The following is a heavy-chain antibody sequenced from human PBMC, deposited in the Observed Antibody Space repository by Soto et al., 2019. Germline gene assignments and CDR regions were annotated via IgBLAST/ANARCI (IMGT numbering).Heavy chain of an antibody. CDR2: IWYDGSNK. CDR3: ARDGSMVATGYYYGMDV. V-gene: IGHV3-33*01. Sequence: PXESLLLSCAASGFTFSSYGMHWVRQAPGKGLEWVAVIWYDGSNKYYADSVKGRFTISRDNSKNTLYLQMNSLRAEDTAVYYCARDGSMVATGYYYGMDVWGQGTTVTVSS. J-gene: IGHJ6*02. CDR1: GFTFSSYG. D-gene: IGHD5-12*01.